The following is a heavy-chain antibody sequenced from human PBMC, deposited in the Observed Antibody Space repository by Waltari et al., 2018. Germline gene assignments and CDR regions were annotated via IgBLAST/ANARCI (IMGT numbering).Heavy chain of an antibody. CDR3: ARGRLSVVPAATGRYSNY. CDR2: MNPNSGNT. Sequence: QVQLVQSGAEVKKPGASVKVSCKASGYTFTSYDINWVRQATGQGLEWMGWMNPNSGNTGYAQKFQGRVTMTRNTSIGTAYMELSSLLSEETAVYYCARGRLSVVPAATGRYSNYWGQGTLVTVSS. V-gene: IGHV1-8*01. J-gene: IGHJ4*02. D-gene: IGHD2-2*01. CDR1: GYTFTSYD.